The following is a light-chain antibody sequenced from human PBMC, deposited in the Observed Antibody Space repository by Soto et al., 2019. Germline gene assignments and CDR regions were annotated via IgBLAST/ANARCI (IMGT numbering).Light chain of an antibody. CDR3: GTWDNSLNIVI. V-gene: IGLV1-51*01. CDR2: DNN. J-gene: IGLJ2*01. CDR1: SSNVGDNY. Sequence: QSVLTQPPSVSAAPGQTVAISCSGSSSNVGDNYVSWYQHFPGTAPKLLIYDNNKRPSGIPDRFSGSKSGTSDTLAITGLQTGDEADYYCGTWDNSLNIVIFGGGTKLTVL.